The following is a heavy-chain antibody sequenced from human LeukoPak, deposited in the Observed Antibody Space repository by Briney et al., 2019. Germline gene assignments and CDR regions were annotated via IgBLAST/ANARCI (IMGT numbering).Heavy chain of an antibody. CDR3: ARVSRLGGGNFYGMDV. J-gene: IGHJ6*02. CDR1: GFAFNTYA. Sequence: GGSLRLSCVASGFAFNTYAMSWVRQAPGKGLEWVSGISGYGSDTYYADSVKGRFTISRDNSINTLYLQMDSLRAEDTAVYYCARVSRLGGGNFYGMDVWGQGTTVTVSS. CDR2: ISGYGSDT. V-gene: IGHV3-23*01. D-gene: IGHD4-23*01.